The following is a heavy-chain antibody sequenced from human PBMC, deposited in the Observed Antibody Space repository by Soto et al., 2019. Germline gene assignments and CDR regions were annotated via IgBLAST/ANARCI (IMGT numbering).Heavy chain of an antibody. Sequence: SETLSLTCDVSGASISSSHWWCWLRQPPGKGLEWIGEVYHSGSANYNPSLKSRVSMSVDKYKNQFSLRLSSVTAADTALYYCARIAVVPSALDPWGQGTLVTVSS. J-gene: IGHJ5*02. D-gene: IGHD2-2*01. CDR1: GASISSSHW. CDR2: VYHSGSA. CDR3: ARIAVVPSALDP. V-gene: IGHV4-4*02.